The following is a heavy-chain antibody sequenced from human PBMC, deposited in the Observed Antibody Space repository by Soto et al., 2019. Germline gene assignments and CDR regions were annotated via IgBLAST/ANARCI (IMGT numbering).Heavy chain of an antibody. J-gene: IGHJ6*03. Sequence: EVQLVESGGGLVQPGGSLRVSCAAAGFSFSDYWMTWVRQVPGKGLEWVANIKQDGSEKYYADSVKGRFTISRDNAKSTLYVQLNSLRAEDTAVYYCARSRAGRTAASYYDYMDVWCKGTTVTVSS. CDR1: GFSFSDYW. V-gene: IGHV3-7*01. CDR2: IKQDGSEK. D-gene: IGHD2-2*01. CDR3: ARSRAGRTAASYYDYMDV.